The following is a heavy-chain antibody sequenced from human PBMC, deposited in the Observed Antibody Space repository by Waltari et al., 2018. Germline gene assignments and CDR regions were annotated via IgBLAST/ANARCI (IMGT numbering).Heavy chain of an antibody. D-gene: IGHD2-21*02. J-gene: IGHJ4*02. CDR1: GYTLTELS. Sequence: VQLVQSGAEVKKPGESLKISCKVSGYTLTELSMHWVRQAPGKGLEWMGGFDPEDGETIYAQKFQGRVTMTEDTSTDTAYMELNSLRAEDTAVYYCARDTDYGGNSGIDYWGQGTLVTVSS. V-gene: IGHV1-24*01. CDR2: FDPEDGET. CDR3: ARDTDYGGNSGIDY.